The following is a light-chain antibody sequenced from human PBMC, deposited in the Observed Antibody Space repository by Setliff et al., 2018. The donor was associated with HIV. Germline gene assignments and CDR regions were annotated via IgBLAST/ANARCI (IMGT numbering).Light chain of an antibody. V-gene: IGLV2-14*01. CDR3: SSYTVSYPHKYV. CDR1: TSDIGSYEF. CDR2: EVS. J-gene: IGLJ1*01. Sequence: QSVLAQPASVSGSPGQSITISCSGSTSDIGSYEFVSWFQQHPGKAPKVMIYEVSNRPSGVSNRFSGSKSGHTASLTISGLQAEDEATYYCSSYTVSYPHKYVFGTGTKVTVL.